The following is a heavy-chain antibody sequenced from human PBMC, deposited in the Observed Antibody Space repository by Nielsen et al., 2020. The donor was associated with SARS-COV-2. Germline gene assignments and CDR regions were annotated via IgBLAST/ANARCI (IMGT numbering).Heavy chain of an antibody. CDR2: VSSSGTGT. Sequence: GESLKISCAVSGFVFRSYAMSWVRQAPGKGLEWVSGVSSSGTGTYYADSVKGRFTISRDNSKNTLYLQMNSLRAEDTAVYYCAKDAVAGTPFDYWGQGTLVTVSS. V-gene: IGHV3-23*01. J-gene: IGHJ4*02. D-gene: IGHD6-19*01. CDR1: GFVFRSYA. CDR3: AKDAVAGTPFDY.